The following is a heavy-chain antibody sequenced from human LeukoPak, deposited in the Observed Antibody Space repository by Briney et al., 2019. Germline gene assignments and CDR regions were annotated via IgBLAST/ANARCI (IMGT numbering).Heavy chain of an antibody. J-gene: IGHJ4*02. Sequence: GGSLRLSCAASGFTFTNYAMSWVRQAPGKGLEWVSGISRSGGTTYYADSVKGRFTISRDNSKRTLYLQMSSLRAEDTAVYFCAKEWSDLYDVSGAPFDSWGQGTLVTLPS. CDR3: AKEWSDLYDVSGAPFDS. CDR2: ISRSGGTT. D-gene: IGHD3-22*01. CDR1: GFTFTNYA. V-gene: IGHV3-23*01.